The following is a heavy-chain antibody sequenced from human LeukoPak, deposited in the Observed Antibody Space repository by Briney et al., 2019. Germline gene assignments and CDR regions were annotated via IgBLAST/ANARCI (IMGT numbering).Heavy chain of an antibody. V-gene: IGHV1-69*13. CDR1: GGTFSSYA. CDR2: IIPIFGTA. D-gene: IGHD2-15*01. Sequence: AASVKVSCKASGGTFSSYAISWVRQAPGQGLEWMGGIIPIFGTANYAQKFQGRVTITADESTSTAYMELSSLRSEDTAVYYCARDSGGNSYGMDVWGQGTTVTVSS. J-gene: IGHJ6*02. CDR3: ARDSGGNSYGMDV.